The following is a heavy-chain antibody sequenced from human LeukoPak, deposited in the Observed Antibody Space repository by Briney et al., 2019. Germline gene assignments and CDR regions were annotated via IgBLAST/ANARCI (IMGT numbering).Heavy chain of an antibody. CDR2: IYHSGST. V-gene: IGHV4-4*02. J-gene: IGHJ4*02. D-gene: IGHD2-8*01. CDR1: GGSISSSNW. Sequence: SETLSLTCAVSGGSISSSNWWSWVRQPPGQGLEWIGEIYHSGSTNYNPSLKSRVTISVDTSKNQFSLKLSSVTAADTAVYYCARTDYIVLMVYAIYWGQGTLVTVSS. CDR3: ARTDYIVLMVYAIY.